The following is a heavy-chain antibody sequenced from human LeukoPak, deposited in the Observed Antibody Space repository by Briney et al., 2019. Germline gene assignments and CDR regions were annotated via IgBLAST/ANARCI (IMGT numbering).Heavy chain of an antibody. CDR2: ISSSSSYI. CDR3: ARAAAAMAFDY. Sequence: GGSLRLSCAASGFTFGSYSMNWVRQAPGKGLEWVSSISSSSSYIYYADSVKGRFTISRDNAKNSLYLQMNSLRAEDTAVYYCARAAAAMAFDYWGQGTLVTVSS. J-gene: IGHJ4*02. CDR1: GFTFGSYS. D-gene: IGHD5-18*01. V-gene: IGHV3-21*01.